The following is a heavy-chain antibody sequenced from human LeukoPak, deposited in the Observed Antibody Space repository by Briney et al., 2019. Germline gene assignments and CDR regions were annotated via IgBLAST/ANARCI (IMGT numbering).Heavy chain of an antibody. Sequence: GGSLRLSCAASGFSFSSYAMHWVRQAPGKGLEWVALILYDGSNKYYAESVKGRFTISRDNSKNTLYLQIDSLRVEDAAVYYCARDAGWFGEKRYFDYWGQGTLVTVSS. D-gene: IGHD3-10*01. J-gene: IGHJ4*02. CDR1: GFSFSSYA. CDR3: ARDAGWFGEKRYFDY. V-gene: IGHV3-30*04. CDR2: ILYDGSNK.